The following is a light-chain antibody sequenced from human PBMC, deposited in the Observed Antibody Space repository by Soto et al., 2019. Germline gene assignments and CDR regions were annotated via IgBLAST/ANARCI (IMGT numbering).Light chain of an antibody. CDR3: QKYDDY. CDR1: QNINNW. CDR2: DAS. J-gene: IGKJ4*01. Sequence: DIQITQSPSTLSASVGDRATITCRASQNINNWFAWYQQKPGKAPKVLIYDASSLESGVPSRFSVSGFGTEFTLTISSLQPDDFATYYCQKYDDYFGVGTKVQIK. V-gene: IGKV1-5*01.